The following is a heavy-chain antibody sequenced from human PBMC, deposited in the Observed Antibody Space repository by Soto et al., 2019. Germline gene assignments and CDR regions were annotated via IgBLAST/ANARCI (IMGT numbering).Heavy chain of an antibody. Sequence: RGSFILSCAASGLIVSSNYMSWVLQAPGKGLEWVSVIYSGGSTYYADSVKGRFTISRDNSKNTLYLQMNSLRPEDSSVFYCGQDGGVGATLGLRSGGDYWGQGTLVTVSS. CDR3: GQDGGVGATLGLRSGGDY. J-gene: IGHJ4*02. V-gene: IGHV3-66*01. D-gene: IGHD1-26*01. CDR2: IYSGGST. CDR1: GLIVSSNY.